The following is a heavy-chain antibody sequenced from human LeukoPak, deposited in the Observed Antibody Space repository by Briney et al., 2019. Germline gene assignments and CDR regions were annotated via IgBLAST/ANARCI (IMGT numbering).Heavy chain of an antibody. J-gene: IGHJ6*03. CDR2: INSEGTST. CDR3: ARDKSGSHYYLDV. CDR1: GFTFSSYS. Sequence: GGSLRLSCAASGFTFSSYSMNWVRQAPGQGLVWVSRINSEGTSTTHADSVKGRFTISRDNAKNTLYLQMNSLRAEDTAVYYCARDKSGSHYYLDVWGKGATVTVSS. D-gene: IGHD1-26*01. V-gene: IGHV3-74*01.